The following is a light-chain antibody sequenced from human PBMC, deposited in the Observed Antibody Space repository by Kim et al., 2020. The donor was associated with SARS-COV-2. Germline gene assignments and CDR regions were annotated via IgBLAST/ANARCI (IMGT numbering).Light chain of an antibody. CDR2: GAS. J-gene: IGKJ4*02. Sequence: SFSPGERVTFSCRASQGVRSRYLAWYQQKTGQAHRLLIYGASSRATRIPDRFSGSGSGTDFTLTISRLEPDELAVDYCHQYGGSLFGGGNKVDIK. CDR1: QGVRSRY. V-gene: IGKV3-20*01. CDR3: HQYGGSL.